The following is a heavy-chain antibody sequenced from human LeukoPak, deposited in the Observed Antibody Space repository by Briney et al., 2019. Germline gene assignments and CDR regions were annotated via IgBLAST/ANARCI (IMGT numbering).Heavy chain of an antibody. CDR1: GFTFSSYA. CDR2: IGGSGGST. D-gene: IGHD5-12*01. Sequence: PGGSLRLSCAASGFTFSSYAMSWVRQAPGKGLEWVSAIGGSGGSTYYADSVKGRFTISRDNSKNTLYLQMNSLRAEDTAVYYCAGGYSGYDPFNWFDPWGQGTLVTVSS. CDR3: AGGYSGYDPFNWFDP. V-gene: IGHV3-23*01. J-gene: IGHJ5*02.